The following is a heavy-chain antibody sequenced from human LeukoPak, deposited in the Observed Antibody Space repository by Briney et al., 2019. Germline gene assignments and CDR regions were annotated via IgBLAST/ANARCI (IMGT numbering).Heavy chain of an antibody. J-gene: IGHJ4*02. CDR3: ARGYFDTSGNSNPFDY. V-gene: IGHV4-61*05. D-gene: IGHD4-23*01. Sequence: TPSETLSLTCTVSGSSISSSRYYWGWIRQPPGKGLEWIGYIHSSGNTHYNPSLRSRVTMSVDTSKNQFSLRLTSGTAADTAVYFCARGYFDTSGNSNPFDYWGQGALVTASS. CDR2: IHSSGNT. CDR1: GSSISSSRYY.